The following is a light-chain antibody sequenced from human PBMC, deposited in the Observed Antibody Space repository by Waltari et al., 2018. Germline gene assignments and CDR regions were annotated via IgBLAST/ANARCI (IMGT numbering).Light chain of an antibody. CDR3: QQYDNWRT. Sequence: EIVMTQSPAILSVSPGERVTLSCRASESVSSNLAWYQQKPGQAPRLLIYGASTRAAGVPDRCGGSGSGTVFTLTITSLQSEDVAVYYCQQYDNWRTFGQGTKVEI. CDR1: ESVSSN. CDR2: GAS. V-gene: IGKV3-15*01. J-gene: IGKJ1*01.